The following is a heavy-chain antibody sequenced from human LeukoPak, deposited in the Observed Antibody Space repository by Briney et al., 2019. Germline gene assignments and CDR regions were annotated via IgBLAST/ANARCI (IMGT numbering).Heavy chain of an antibody. V-gene: IGHV3-21*04. J-gene: IGHJ5*02. D-gene: IGHD2-15*01. CDR3: AKGARSSLPNFAWFDP. Sequence: GGSLRLSCAASGFTFSSYSMNWVRQAPGKGLEWVSSISSSSSYIYYADSVKGRFTISRDNAKNSLYLQINSLRAEDKAVYYCAKGARSSLPNFAWFDPWGQGTLVTVSS. CDR2: ISSSSSYI. CDR1: GFTFSSYS.